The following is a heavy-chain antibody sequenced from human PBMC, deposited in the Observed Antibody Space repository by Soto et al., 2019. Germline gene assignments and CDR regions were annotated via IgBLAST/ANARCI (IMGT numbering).Heavy chain of an antibody. J-gene: IGHJ6*01. CDR1: RFTFSSYA. D-gene: IGHD2-2*01. V-gene: IGHV3-23*01. CDR2: FSGSGGST. CDR3: AKDLGYCSSTSCYYYYGMDG. Sequence: TLRLSCAASRFTFSSYAMSWFPQAQLKWLEWVSAFSGSGGSTYSADSVKGRFTISRDNSKNTLYLQMNSLRAEDTAVYYCAKDLGYCSSTSCYYYYGMDGGGQGTT.